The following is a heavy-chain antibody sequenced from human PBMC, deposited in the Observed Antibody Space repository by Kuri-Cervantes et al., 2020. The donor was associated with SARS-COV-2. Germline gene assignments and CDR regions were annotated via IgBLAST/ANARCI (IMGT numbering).Heavy chain of an antibody. CDR1: GYTFTGYY. CDR2: INPNSGGT. CDR3: AKLPGPAATNWFDP. Sequence: GESLKISCKASGYTFTGYYMHWVRQAPGQGLEWMGWINPNSGGTNYAQKFQGWVTMTRDTSISTAYVELSRLRSDDTAVYYCAKLPGPAATNWFDPWGQGTLVTVSS. D-gene: IGHD2-2*01. J-gene: IGHJ5*02. V-gene: IGHV1-2*04.